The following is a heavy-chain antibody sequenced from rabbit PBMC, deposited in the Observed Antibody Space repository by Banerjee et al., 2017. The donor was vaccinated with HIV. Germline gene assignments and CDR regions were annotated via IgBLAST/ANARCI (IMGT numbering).Heavy chain of an antibody. D-gene: IGHD1-1*01. J-gene: IGHJ4*01. Sequence: QEQLEESGGDLVQPEGSLTLTCTASGFTISSSYYICWVRQAPGKGLEWIACIYAGSSGSTYYASWAKGRFTISKTSSTTVTLQMTSLTAADTATYFCARDYSGTNWYTWYYFNLWGPGTLVTVS. CDR1: GFTISSSYY. CDR3: ARDYSGTNWYTWYYFNL. V-gene: IGHV1S45*01. CDR2: IYAGSSGST.